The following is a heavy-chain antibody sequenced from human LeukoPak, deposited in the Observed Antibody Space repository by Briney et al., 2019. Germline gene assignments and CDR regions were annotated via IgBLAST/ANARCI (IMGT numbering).Heavy chain of an antibody. D-gene: IGHD6-19*01. J-gene: IGHJ5*02. CDR1: GGSISSYY. CDR3: ARQGGSSGFDP. V-gene: IGHV4-59*08. CDR2: IYYSGST. Sequence: SETLSLTCTVSGGSISSYYWSWIRQPPGKGLEWIGYIYYSGSTKYNPSLTSRVTISVDTSKNQFSLKLSSVTAADTAVYYCARQGGSSGFDPWGQGTLVTVSS.